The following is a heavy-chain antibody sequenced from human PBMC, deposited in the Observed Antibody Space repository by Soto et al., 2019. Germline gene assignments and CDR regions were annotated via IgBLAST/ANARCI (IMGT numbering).Heavy chain of an antibody. J-gene: IGHJ6*02. D-gene: IGHD3-9*01. V-gene: IGHV1-18*01. CDR1: GYTFTSYG. CDR2: ISAYNGNT. CDR3: ARDREAPLLRYFDWLLYGPYYYGMDV. Sequence: ASVKVSCKASGYTFTSYGISWVRQAPGQGLEWMGWISAYNGNTDYAQKLQGRVTMTTDTSTSTAYMELRSLRSDDTAVYYCARDREAPLLRYFDWLLYGPYYYGMDVWGQGTTVTVSS.